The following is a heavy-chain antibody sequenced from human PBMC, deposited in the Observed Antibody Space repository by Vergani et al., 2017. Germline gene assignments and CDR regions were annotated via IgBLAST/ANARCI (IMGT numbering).Heavy chain of an antibody. V-gene: IGHV4-34*01. CDR3: ARDSFGWSGYYTHNWFDP. CDR1: GGSFSGYY. J-gene: IGHJ5*02. Sequence: QVQLQQWGAGLLKPSETLSLTCAVYGGSFSGYYWSWIRQPPGKGLEWIGYIYHSGSTYYNPSLKSRVTISVDRSKNQFSLKLSSVTAADTAVYYCARDSFGWSGYYTHNWFDPWGQGTLVTVSS. D-gene: IGHD3-3*01. CDR2: IYHSGST.